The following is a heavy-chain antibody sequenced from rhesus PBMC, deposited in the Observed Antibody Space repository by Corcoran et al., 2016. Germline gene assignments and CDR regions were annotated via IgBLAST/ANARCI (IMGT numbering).Heavy chain of an antibody. J-gene: IGHJ5-2*02. V-gene: IGHV4-80*01. D-gene: IGHD2-15*01. Sequence: QVQLQESGPGLVKPSETLSLTCAVSGGSFSSYWWGWIRQPPGKGLAWIGEINGHSGSSNYHPSLQSRVTISKDPSKNQFSLKLSSVTAADTAVYYCVTQNSLDVWGRGVLVTVSS. CDR1: GGSFSSYW. CDR2: INGHSGSS. CDR3: VTQNSLDV.